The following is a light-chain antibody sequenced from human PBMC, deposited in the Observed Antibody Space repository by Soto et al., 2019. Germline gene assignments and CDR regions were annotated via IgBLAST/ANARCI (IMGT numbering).Light chain of an antibody. CDR1: SSNIGAGYD. V-gene: IGLV1-40*01. CDR2: GNY. CDR3: QSYDNSLGAWV. J-gene: IGLJ3*02. Sequence: QAVVTQPPSVSGAPRQRVTISCTGSSSNIGAGYDVHWYHQLPGTAPKLLIYGNYNRPSGVPDRVSGSKSGTSASLAITGLQAEDEAEYYCQSYDNSLGAWVFGGGTKLTVL.